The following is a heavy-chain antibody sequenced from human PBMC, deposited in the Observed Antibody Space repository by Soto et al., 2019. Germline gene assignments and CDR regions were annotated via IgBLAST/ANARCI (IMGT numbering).Heavy chain of an antibody. V-gene: IGHV6-1*01. J-gene: IGHJ3*02. CDR2: TYYRSKWYN. Sequence: VICTVSGDEISSNTAAWDWFKQSPSRGLEWLGRTYYRSKWYNDYAVSVKSRITINPDTSKNQFSLQLNSVTPEDTAVYYCARVQTGGAFDICGQGTMVTVSS. CDR1: GDEISSNTAA. CDR3: ARVQTGGAFDI.